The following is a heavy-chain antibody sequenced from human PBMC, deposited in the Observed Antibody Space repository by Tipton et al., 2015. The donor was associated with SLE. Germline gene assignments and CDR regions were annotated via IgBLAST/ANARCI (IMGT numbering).Heavy chain of an antibody. CDR3: ARHGLYWFDP. V-gene: IGHV4-39*07. D-gene: IGHD3-16*01. J-gene: IGHJ5*02. Sequence: TLSLTCSVSGGSIITNSYSWAWIRQPPGKGLEWIGSIHSSGPYYSPSLESRVTMSLDTSRNQFSLKVTSVTAADTAVYYCARHGLYWFDPWGQGTLVTVSS. CDR2: IHSSGP. CDR1: GGSIITNSYS.